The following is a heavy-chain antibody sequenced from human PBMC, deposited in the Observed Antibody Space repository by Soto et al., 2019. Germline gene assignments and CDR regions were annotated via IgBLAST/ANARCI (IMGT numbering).Heavy chain of an antibody. Sequence: ASVKVSCKASGYTFTGYYMHLVRQATGQGLEWXGWXXPXXXXXNXXPSLKSRVTISVDTSRSQISLMVSSLTAADTALYYCARGATVTQYDYWGQGTLVTVSS. CDR2: XXPXXXXX. J-gene: IGHJ4*02. CDR1: GYTFTGYY. D-gene: IGHD4-17*01. V-gene: IGHV1-2*02. CDR3: ARGATVTQYDY.